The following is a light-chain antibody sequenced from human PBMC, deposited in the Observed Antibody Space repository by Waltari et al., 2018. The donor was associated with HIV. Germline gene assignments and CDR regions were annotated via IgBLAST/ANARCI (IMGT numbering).Light chain of an antibody. CDR1: SLRTYY. Sequence: SSELTQDPAVSVALGQTVTLTCQGDSLRTYYASWHQQKPGQAPILVIYDKNTRPSGIPDRFSGSTSGNTASLTITGSQAEDEADYYCASRDNNGKRVLFGGGTKVTVL. CDR3: ASRDNNGKRVL. V-gene: IGLV3-19*01. J-gene: IGLJ3*02. CDR2: DKN.